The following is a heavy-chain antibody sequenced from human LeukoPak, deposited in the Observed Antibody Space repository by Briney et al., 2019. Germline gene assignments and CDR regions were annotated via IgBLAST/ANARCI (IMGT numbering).Heavy chain of an antibody. Sequence: GGSLRLSCEASGFTFSDYYMSWIRQAPGKGLEWVSYISSSSSYTNYADSVKGRFTISRDNAKNSLYLQMSSLRAEDTAVYYCARAWIQLWHPYYYYGMDVWGKGTTVTVSS. D-gene: IGHD5-18*01. CDR3: ARAWIQLWHPYYYYGMDV. V-gene: IGHV3-11*06. J-gene: IGHJ6*04. CDR1: GFTFSDYY. CDR2: ISSSSSYT.